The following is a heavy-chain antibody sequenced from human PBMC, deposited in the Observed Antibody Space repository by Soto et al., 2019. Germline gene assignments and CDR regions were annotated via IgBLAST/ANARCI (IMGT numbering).Heavy chain of an antibody. V-gene: IGHV4-39*01. CDR1: GGTISSSSYY. D-gene: IGHD2-2*01. J-gene: IGHJ6*02. CDR3: ARVPDV. CDR2: IYYSGST. Sequence: ETLSLTCTVSGGTISSSSYYWGWIRQPPGKGLEWIGSIYYSGSTYYNPSLKSRVTISVDTSKNQFSLKLSSVTAADTAVYYCARVPDVWGQGTTVTVSS.